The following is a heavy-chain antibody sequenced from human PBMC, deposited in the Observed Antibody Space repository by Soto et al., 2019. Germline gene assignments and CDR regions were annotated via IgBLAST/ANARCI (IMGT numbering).Heavy chain of an antibody. J-gene: IGHJ4*02. CDR1: GFSLNTRGVG. CDR3: AYRPFVLCSGGNVDF. D-gene: IGHD6-19*01. Sequence: QITLKESGPPLVIPTQTLTLTCTFSGFSLNTRGVGVGWIRQPPGKALECVALIHWDDEQRYSPSLRNTLTITQDTCKIQVVLLMANIDPVDTATYYCAYRPFVLCSGGNVDFWGQGIVVTVSS. CDR2: IHWDDEQ. V-gene: IGHV2-5*02.